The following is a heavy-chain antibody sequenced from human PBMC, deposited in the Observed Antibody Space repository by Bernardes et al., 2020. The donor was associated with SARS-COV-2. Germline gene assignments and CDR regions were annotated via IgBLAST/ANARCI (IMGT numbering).Heavy chain of an antibody. V-gene: IGHV6-1*01. J-gene: IGHJ4*02. CDR1: GDSASGKIVA. D-gene: IGHD2-2*01. Sequence: QSLSLTSAISGDSASGKIVAWNWIRQSPSRCREWLGRTYKGSRRYSDYAVSMRGRITISPDTSKNQFSLQLTSVTPDDTALYYCARGYAEDCPGAFDYWGPGSLVPVSS. CDR3: ARGYAEDCPGAFDY. CDR2: TYKGSRRYS.